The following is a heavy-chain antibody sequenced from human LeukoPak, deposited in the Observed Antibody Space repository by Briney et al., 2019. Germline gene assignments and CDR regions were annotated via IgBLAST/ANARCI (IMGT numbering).Heavy chain of an antibody. J-gene: IGHJ6*03. CDR3: ARAGGLLWFGELRYMDV. Sequence: PGGTLRLSCAASGFTFDDYGMSWVRQAPGKGLEWVSGINWNGGSTGYADSVKGRFTISRDNAKNSLYLQMNSLRAEDTALYYCARAGGLLWFGELRYMDVWGKGTTVTVSS. D-gene: IGHD3-10*01. V-gene: IGHV3-20*04. CDR1: GFTFDDYG. CDR2: INWNGGST.